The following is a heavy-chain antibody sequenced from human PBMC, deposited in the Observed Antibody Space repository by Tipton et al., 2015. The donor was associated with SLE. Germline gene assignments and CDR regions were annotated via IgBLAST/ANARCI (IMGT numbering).Heavy chain of an antibody. J-gene: IGHJ4*02. CDR1: GGTFSSYA. Sequence: QSGPEVKKPGSSVKVSCKASGGTFSSYAISWVRQAPGQGLEWMGGIIPIFGTANYAQKFQGRVTITADESTTTAHMELSSLRSEATAVFSCASGPRRFDYWGQGTLVTVSS. V-gene: IGHV1-69*01. CDR3: ASGPRRFDY. CDR2: IIPIFGTA.